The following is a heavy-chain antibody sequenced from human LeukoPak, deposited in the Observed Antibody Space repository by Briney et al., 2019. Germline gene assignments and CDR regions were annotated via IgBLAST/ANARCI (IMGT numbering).Heavy chain of an antibody. V-gene: IGHV3-66*04. J-gene: IGHJ4*02. D-gene: IGHD2-21*01. CDR3: GRRFCNSCPLDF. CDR1: GFNVTTNN. CDR2: FHAGGGP. Sequence: PGGSLRLSCVGSGFNVTTNNMYWVRQAPGKGLECVSAFHAGGGPDYADSVRDRFTISRDNSKNTLYLQMNSLRAEDTAVYFCGRRFCNSCPLDFWGQGTLVTVFS.